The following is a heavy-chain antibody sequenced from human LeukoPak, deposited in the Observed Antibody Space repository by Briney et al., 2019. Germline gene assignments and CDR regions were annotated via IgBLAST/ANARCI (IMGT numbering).Heavy chain of an antibody. CDR3: ARGFTIFGVVIDRDYFDY. CDR2: IYHSGST. D-gene: IGHD3-3*01. CDR1: GGSISSSNW. Sequence: SETLSLTCAVSGGSISSSNWWSWVRQPPGKGLEWIGEIYHSGSTNYNPSLKSRVTISVDKSKNQFSLKLSSVTAADTAVYYCARGFTIFGVVIDRDYFDYWGQGTLVTASS. V-gene: IGHV4-4*02. J-gene: IGHJ4*02.